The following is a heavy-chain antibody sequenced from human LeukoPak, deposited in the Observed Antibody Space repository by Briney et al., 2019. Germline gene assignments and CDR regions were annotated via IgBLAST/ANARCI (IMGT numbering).Heavy chain of an antibody. CDR3: AKDAHCSGGSCYVRGYYHYMDV. J-gene: IGHJ6*03. D-gene: IGHD2-15*01. CDR1: GFTFSSYG. V-gene: IGHV3-33*06. CDR2: IWYDGSNK. Sequence: GRSLRLSCAASGFTFSSYGMHWVRQAPGKGLEWVAVIWYDGSNKYYADSVKGRFTISRDNSKNTLYLQMNSLRAEDTAVYYCAKDAHCSGGSCYVRGYYHYMDVWGKGTTVTVSS.